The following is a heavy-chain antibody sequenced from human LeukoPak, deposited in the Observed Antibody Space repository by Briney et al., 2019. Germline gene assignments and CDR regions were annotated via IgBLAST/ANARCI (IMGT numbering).Heavy chain of an antibody. CDR3: ARGSPYFYDTNVYYYTFDF. CDR1: GFTFSTYS. Sequence: GGSLRLSCAASGFTFSTYSMNWVRQAPGKGLQWISYISGSSSTIYYADSVKGRFTISRDNAKNSLYLQMNSLRAEDTAVYYCARGSPYFYDTNVYYYTFDFWGQGTMVTVSS. CDR2: ISGSSSTI. V-gene: IGHV3-48*01. D-gene: IGHD3-22*01. J-gene: IGHJ3*01.